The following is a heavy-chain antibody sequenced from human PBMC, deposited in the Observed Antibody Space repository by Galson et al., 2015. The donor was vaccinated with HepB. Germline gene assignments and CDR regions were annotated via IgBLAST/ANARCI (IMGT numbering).Heavy chain of an antibody. CDR2: ISWNSGSI. V-gene: IGHV3-9*01. CDR1: GFSFSNYW. Sequence: SLRLSCAASGFSFSNYWMSWVRQAPGKGLEWVSGISWNSGSIGYADSVKGRFTISRDNAKNSLYLQMNSLGAEDTALYYCAKEAEMATIGYWGQGTLVTVSS. J-gene: IGHJ4*02. CDR3: AKEAEMATIGY. D-gene: IGHD5-24*01.